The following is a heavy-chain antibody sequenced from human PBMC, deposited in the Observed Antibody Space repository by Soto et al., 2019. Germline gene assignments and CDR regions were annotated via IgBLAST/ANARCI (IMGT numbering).Heavy chain of an antibody. D-gene: IGHD7-27*01. CDR3: VKATGDPRGNRDIYYYYYYGMDV. Sequence: GGSLRLSCSASGFTFSSYAMHWVRQAPGKGLEYVSAISSNGGSTYYADSVKGRFTISRDNSKNTLYLQMSSLGAEDTAVYYCVKATGDPRGNRDIYYYYYYGMDVWGQGTTVTVSS. J-gene: IGHJ6*02. CDR1: GFTFSSYA. V-gene: IGHV3-64D*08. CDR2: ISSNGGST.